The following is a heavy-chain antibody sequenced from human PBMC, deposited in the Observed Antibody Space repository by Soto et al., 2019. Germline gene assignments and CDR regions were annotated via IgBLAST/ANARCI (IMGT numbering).Heavy chain of an antibody. CDR3: ARRNFYYGMDV. CDR2: IYYSGST. J-gene: IGHJ6*02. V-gene: IGHV4-39*01. D-gene: IGHD1-7*01. CDR1: GGSISSSSYY. Sequence: SETLSLTCTVSGGSISSSSYYWGWIRQPPGKGLEWIGSIYYSGSTYYNPSLKSRVTISVDTSKNQFSLKLSSVTAADTAVYYCARRNFYYGMDVWGQGTTVTVYS.